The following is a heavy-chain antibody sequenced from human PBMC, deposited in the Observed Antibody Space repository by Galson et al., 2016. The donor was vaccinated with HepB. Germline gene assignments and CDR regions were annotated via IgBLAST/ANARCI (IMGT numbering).Heavy chain of an antibody. J-gene: IGHJ4*02. CDR2: LLHDGTKD. Sequence: SLRLSCAGSGFSFRTYAMHWVRQAPGKGLQWVAALLHDGTKDECAESAKGRFTISRDNSNNTVFLQMNNLRTDDTALYYCAKDRYGSGTNYLDLWGQGALVTVSS. CDR1: GFSFRTYA. D-gene: IGHD3-10*01. CDR3: AKDRYGSGTNYLDL. V-gene: IGHV3-30*18.